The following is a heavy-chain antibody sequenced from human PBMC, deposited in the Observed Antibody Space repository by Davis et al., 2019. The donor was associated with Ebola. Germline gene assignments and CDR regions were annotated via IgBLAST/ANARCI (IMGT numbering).Heavy chain of an antibody. Sequence: PSETLSLTCTVSSGSISSYYWSWIRQPPGKGLEWIGYIYYSGSTNYNPSLKSRVTISVDTSKNQFSLKLSSVTAADTAVYYCARNPRHYDYIWGSYRYAFDIWGQGTMVTVSS. CDR3: ARNPRHYDYIWGSYRYAFDI. CDR1: SGSISSYY. CDR2: IYYSGST. V-gene: IGHV4-59*08. D-gene: IGHD3-16*02. J-gene: IGHJ3*02.